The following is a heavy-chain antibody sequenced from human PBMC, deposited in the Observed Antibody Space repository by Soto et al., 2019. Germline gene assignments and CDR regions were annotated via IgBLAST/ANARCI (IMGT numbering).Heavy chain of an antibody. J-gene: IGHJ5*02. V-gene: IGHV4-59*01. Sequence: ASVTIRHPWTVVGGTTNGYGCRWIRKNQGKGLEWIGYIYYSGSTNYNPSLKSRVTISVDTSKNQSSLKLSSVTAADTAVYCCARGAVVPPASRRGWFDPWGQGTLVTVSS. CDR1: GGTTNGYG. D-gene: IGHD2-2*01. CDR3: ARGAVVPPASRRGWFDP. CDR2: IYYSGST.